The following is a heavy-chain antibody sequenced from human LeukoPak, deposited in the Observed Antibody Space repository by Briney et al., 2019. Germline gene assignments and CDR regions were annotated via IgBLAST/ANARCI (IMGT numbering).Heavy chain of an antibody. CDR3: ARDFFSALGY. D-gene: IGHD1-26*01. V-gene: IGHV3-11*01. J-gene: IGHJ4*02. CDR1: GFPFSDYY. Sequence: GGSLRLSCAASGFPFSDYYMIWIRQAPGRGLELISYISDSGTTIYYSDTVKGRFTISRDNAKNSVYLQMNGLSAEDTATYYCARDFFSALGYWGQGTRVTVSS. CDR2: ISDSGTTI.